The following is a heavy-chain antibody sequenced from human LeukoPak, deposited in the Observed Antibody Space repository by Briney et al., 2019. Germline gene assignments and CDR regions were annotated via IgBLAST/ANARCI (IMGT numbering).Heavy chain of an antibody. Sequence: GGSLRLSCPASGFTFSDYYMTWIRQAPGKWLEWVSYISSSGSYINYADSVKGRFTISRDNAKNSLYLQMKRLRAEDTAVYSCARDGGYCSGGNCYSEDWGQGTLVTVSS. V-gene: IGHV3-11*06. CDR1: GFTFSDYY. J-gene: IGHJ4*02. CDR3: ARDGGYCSGGNCYSED. CDR2: ISSSGSYI. D-gene: IGHD2-15*01.